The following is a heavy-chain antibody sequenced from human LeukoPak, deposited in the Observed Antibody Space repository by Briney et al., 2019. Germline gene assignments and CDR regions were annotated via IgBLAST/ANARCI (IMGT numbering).Heavy chain of an antibody. CDR3: VRGSGSFYSFALDI. J-gene: IGHJ3*02. D-gene: IGHD1-26*01. CDR2: IWYDGSNK. V-gene: IGHV3-33*01. CDR1: GFTFSSYG. Sequence: GGSLRLSCAASGFTFSSYGMHWVRQAPGKGLEWVAVIWYDGSNKYYADSVKGRFTISRDNSKNTLYLQMNSLRVEDTAVYYCVRGSGSFYSFALDIWGQGTMVTVSS.